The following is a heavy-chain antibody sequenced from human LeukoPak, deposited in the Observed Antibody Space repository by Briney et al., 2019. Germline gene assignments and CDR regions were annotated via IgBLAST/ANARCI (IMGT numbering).Heavy chain of an antibody. J-gene: IGHJ4*02. CDR2: IYPGDSDT. V-gene: IGHV5-51*01. D-gene: IGHD2-15*01. CDR1: GSIFTSYW. CDR3: ARVGPPDRYCSGGSCYSPPFDY. Sequence: GEPLQISCECSGSIFTSYWIGGVRQLPGKGLEWMGIIYPGDSDTRYSPSFQGQVTISADKSISTAYLQWSSLKASDTAMYYCARVGPPDRYCSGGSCYSPPFDYWGQGTLVTVSS.